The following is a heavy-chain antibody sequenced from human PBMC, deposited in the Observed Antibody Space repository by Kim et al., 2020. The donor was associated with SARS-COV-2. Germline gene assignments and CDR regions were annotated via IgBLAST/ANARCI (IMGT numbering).Heavy chain of an antibody. V-gene: IGHV3-30*04. Sequence: GGSLRLSCAASGFTFSSYAMHWVRQAPGKGLEWVAVISYDGSNKYYADSVKGRFTISRDNSKNTLYLQMNSLRAEDTAVYYCARDRQTYYYYYYGMDVWG. CDR1: GFTFSSYA. CDR3: ARDRQTYYYYYYGMDV. J-gene: IGHJ6*01. CDR2: ISYDGSNK.